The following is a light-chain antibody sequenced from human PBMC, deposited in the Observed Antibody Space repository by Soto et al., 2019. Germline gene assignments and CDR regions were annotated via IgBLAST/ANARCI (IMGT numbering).Light chain of an antibody. CDR2: EVA. Sequence: LTQPASVSGSPGQSITISCTGTNSDIGFYNYVSWYQQHPGEAPKLIIYEVAKRPSGVSSRFSGSKSGNTASLTISGLQAEDEADYHCSSYTSSSPLYVFGTGTKVTLL. V-gene: IGLV2-14*01. CDR1: NSDIGFYNY. CDR3: SSYTSSSPLYV. J-gene: IGLJ1*01.